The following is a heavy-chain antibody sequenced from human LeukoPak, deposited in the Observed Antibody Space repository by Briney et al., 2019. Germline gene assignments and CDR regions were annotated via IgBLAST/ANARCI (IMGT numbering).Heavy chain of an antibody. D-gene: IGHD6-19*01. CDR2: IYHSGST. J-gene: IGHJ3*02. V-gene: IGHV4-4*03. CDR1: GGSISSSNW. Sequence: PETLSLTCAVSGGSISSSNWWSWVRQPPGKGLEWIGEIYHSGSTNYNPSLKSRVTISVDKSKNQFSLKLSSVTAADTAVYYCARRPAAVAAKGAFDIWGQGTMVTVSS. CDR3: ARRPAAVAAKGAFDI.